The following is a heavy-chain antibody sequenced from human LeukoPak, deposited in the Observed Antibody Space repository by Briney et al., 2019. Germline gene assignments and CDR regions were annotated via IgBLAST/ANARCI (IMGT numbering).Heavy chain of an antibody. V-gene: IGHV3-48*04. Sequence: GGSLRLSCAASGFTFSSYSMNWVRQAPGKGLEWLAFSSPGDSTIYYSDSVKGRFTISRDDARNSVFLRMNSLRAEDTAVYYCVRARELDVWGKGTTVTVSS. CDR3: VRARELDV. D-gene: IGHD3-10*01. CDR2: SSPGDSTI. J-gene: IGHJ6*04. CDR1: GFTFSSYS.